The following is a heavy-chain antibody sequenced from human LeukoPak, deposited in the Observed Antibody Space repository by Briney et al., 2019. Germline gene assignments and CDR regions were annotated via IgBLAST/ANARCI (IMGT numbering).Heavy chain of an antibody. CDR3: AKCGRFPITFDYYMDV. Sequence: GGSLRLSCAASGFTFSSYGMHWVRQAPGKGPEWVAFIRYDGSNKYYADSVKGRFTISRDNSKNTLYLQMNSLRAEDTAVYYCAKCGRFPITFDYYMDVWGKGTTVTVSS. D-gene: IGHD3-16*01. V-gene: IGHV3-30*02. CDR2: IRYDGSNK. CDR1: GFTFSSYG. J-gene: IGHJ6*03.